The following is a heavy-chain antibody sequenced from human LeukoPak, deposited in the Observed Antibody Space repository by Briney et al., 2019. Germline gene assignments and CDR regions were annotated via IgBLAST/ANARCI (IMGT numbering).Heavy chain of an antibody. CDR1: GGTFSSYA. J-gene: IGHJ5*02. D-gene: IGHD2-2*01. Sequence: GSSVKVSCKASGGTFSSYAISWVRQAPGQGLEWMGGIIPIFGTANYAQKFQGRVTITADESTSTAYMELSSLRSEDTAVYYCARGVLYCSSTSCYRWFDPWRQGTLVTVSS. V-gene: IGHV1-69*01. CDR3: ARGVLYCSSTSCYRWFDP. CDR2: IIPIFGTA.